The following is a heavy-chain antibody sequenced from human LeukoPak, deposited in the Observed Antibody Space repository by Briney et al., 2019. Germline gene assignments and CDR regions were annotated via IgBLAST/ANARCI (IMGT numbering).Heavy chain of an antibody. CDR2: ISGSGGST. D-gene: IGHD3-22*01. CDR3: ARDPGHYDSTQEDY. CDR1: GFTFSSYA. J-gene: IGHJ4*02. Sequence: AGGSLRLSCAASGFTFSSYAMTWVRQAPGKRLEWVSAISGSGGSTYYADSVKGRFTISKDNSKNTLYLQMNSLRAEDTAVYYCARDPGHYDSTQEDYWGQGTLVTVSS. V-gene: IGHV3-23*01.